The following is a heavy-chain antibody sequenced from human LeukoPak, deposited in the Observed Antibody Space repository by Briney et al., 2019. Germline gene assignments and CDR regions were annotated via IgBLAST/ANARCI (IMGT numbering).Heavy chain of an antibody. CDR1: GFTFSSYA. CDR2: ISYDGSNK. V-gene: IGHV3-30*04. J-gene: IGHJ5*02. CDR3: ASPVVRGVNRWFDP. Sequence: GGSLRLSCAASGFTFSSYAMHWVRQAPGKGLEWVAVISYDGSNKYYADSVKGRFTISRDNSKNTLYLQMNSLRAEDTAVYYCASPVVRGVNRWFDPWGQGTLVTVSS. D-gene: IGHD3-10*01.